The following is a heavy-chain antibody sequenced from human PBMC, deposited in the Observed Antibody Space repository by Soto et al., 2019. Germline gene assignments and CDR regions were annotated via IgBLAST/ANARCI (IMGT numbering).Heavy chain of an antibody. CDR2: IIPIYGTT. Sequence: SVKVSCKASGGTFSSYAISWVRQAPGQGLEWMGWIIPIYGTTNYAQKLQGRVTMTADTSTSTAYMELSSLRSDDTAVYYCARGVRGVIITWFDYWGQGTLVTVSS. V-gene: IGHV1-69*06. J-gene: IGHJ4*02. D-gene: IGHD3-10*01. CDR3: ARGVRGVIITWFDY. CDR1: GGTFSSYA.